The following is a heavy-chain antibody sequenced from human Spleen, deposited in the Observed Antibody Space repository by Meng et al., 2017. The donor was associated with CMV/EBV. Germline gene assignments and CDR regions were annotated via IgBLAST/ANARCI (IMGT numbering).Heavy chain of an antibody. CDR3: ARAGLLFFGIDY. CDR2: ISASKGNT. Sequence: CKASGYTFTSYGVSWVRQAPGQGLEWMGWISASKGNTNYAQKVQGRVTITTDTSTSTAYMELRSLRSDDTAVYYCARAGLLFFGIDYWGQGTLVTVSS. CDR1: GYTFTSYG. D-gene: IGHD2-21*01. V-gene: IGHV1-18*01. J-gene: IGHJ4*02.